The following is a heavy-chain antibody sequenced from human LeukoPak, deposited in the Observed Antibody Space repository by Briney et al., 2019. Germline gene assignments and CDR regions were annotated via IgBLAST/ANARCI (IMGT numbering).Heavy chain of an antibody. CDR3: PRVFYYYGSGSYYPLFDY. J-gene: IGHJ4*02. Sequence: ASVKVSCKVSGYTLTELSMHWVRQAPGKGLEWMGGFDPEDGETIYAQKFQGRVTMTEDTSTDTAYMELSSLRSEDTAVYYCPRVFYYYGSGSYYPLFDYWGQGTLVTVSS. D-gene: IGHD3-10*01. CDR2: FDPEDGET. CDR1: GYTLTELS. V-gene: IGHV1-24*01.